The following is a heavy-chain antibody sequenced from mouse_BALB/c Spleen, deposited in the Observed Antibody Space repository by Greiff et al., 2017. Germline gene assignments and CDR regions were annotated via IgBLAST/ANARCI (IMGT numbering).Heavy chain of an antibody. CDR3: ARDNDYETY. J-gene: IGHJ3*01. V-gene: IGHV5-9-4*01. CDR2: ISSGGSYT. Sequence: EVKVVESGGGLVKPGGSLKLSCAASGFTFSSYAMSWVRQSPEKRLEWVAEISSGGSYTYYPDTVTGRFTISRDNAKNTLYLEMSSLRSEDTAMYYCARDNDYETYWGQGTLVTVSA. D-gene: IGHD2-4*01. CDR1: GFTFSSYA.